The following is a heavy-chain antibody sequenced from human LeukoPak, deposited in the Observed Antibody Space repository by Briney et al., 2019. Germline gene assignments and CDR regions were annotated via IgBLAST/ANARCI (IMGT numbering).Heavy chain of an antibody. D-gene: IGHD2-2*01. CDR2: IRSKSDGWKA. J-gene: IGHJ4*02. CDR1: GFTFRAYA. V-gene: IGHV3-49*03. CDR3: SPDCSTTNCPFGY. Sequence: GGSLRLSCTASGFTFRAYAMSWLRQAPGKGPEWVGFIRSKSDGWKADYAASVEGRFTISRDASKSIAYLQMNSLSTENTAVYYLSPDCSTTNCPFGYWGQGTLVTVSS.